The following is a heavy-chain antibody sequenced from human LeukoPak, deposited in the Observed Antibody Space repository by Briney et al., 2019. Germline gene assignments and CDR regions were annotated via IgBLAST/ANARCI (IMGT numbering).Heavy chain of an antibody. CDR3: ARDEVVAAPNYFGMVV. Sequence: WASVKVSCKASGYTFTSYDVNWVRQATGQGLEWMGWMNPNSGSTGLAQKFQGRVTLTRDTSLSTAYMELSNLRSDDTAVYYCARDEVVAAPNYFGMVVWGQGTTVSVSS. V-gene: IGHV1-8*01. D-gene: IGHD2-15*01. CDR2: MNPNSGST. CDR1: GYTFTSYD. J-gene: IGHJ6*02.